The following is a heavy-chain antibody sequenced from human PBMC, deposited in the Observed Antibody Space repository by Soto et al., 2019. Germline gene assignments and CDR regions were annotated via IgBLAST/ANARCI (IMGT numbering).Heavy chain of an antibody. J-gene: IGHJ5*01. D-gene: IGHD3-22*01. Sequence: ASVKVSCKASGYTFTSYGISWVRQAPGQGLEWMGWISAYNGNTNYAQKLQGRVTMTTDTSTSTAYMELRSLRSDDTAVYYCARDNGVVVITNWFDPWGQGTLVTVSS. V-gene: IGHV1-18*04. CDR1: GYTFTSYG. CDR3: ARDNGVVVITNWFDP. CDR2: ISAYNGNT.